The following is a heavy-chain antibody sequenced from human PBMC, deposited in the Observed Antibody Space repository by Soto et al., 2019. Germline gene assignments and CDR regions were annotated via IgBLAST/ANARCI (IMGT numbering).Heavy chain of an antibody. Sequence: GGSLRLSCAASGFTFSNYWMHWVRQAPGKGLVWISRMNSDGSNTVYADAVKGRFTISRDNAKNTLYLQMNSLRAEDTAVYYCAKGDRIAAAGHFDYWGQGTLVTVSS. D-gene: IGHD6-13*01. CDR1: GFTFSNYW. V-gene: IGHV3-74*01. J-gene: IGHJ4*02. CDR2: MNSDGSNT. CDR3: AKGDRIAAAGHFDY.